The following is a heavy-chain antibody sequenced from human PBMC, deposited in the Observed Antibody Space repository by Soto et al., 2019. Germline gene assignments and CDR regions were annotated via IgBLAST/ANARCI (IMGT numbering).Heavy chain of an antibody. CDR3: ARWGSSGWFSTDLFDS. J-gene: IGHJ4*02. CDR2: INRGDDTI. CDR1: GFPFRSYS. Sequence: EVQLVESGGGLAHPGGSLRLSCAASGFPFRSYSMNWVRQAPGKGLEWVSYINRGDDTIYYADSVKGRFTVTRDTANNSLYLQLHSLRTEDTDVDYCARWGSSGWFSTDLFDSWGQGPLVTVAS. V-gene: IGHV3-48*01. D-gene: IGHD6-19*01.